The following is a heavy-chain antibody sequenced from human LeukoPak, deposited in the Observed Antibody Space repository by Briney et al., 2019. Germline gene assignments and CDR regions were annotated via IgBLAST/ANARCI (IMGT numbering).Heavy chain of an antibody. J-gene: IGHJ4*02. Sequence: ASVKVSCKASGYTFSNYGISWVRQAPGQGLEWMGWISAYNGNTNYAQKLQGRVTMTTDTSTSTAYMELSRLRSDDTAVYYCARQSLRSSIAARPVFGYWGQGTLVAVSS. V-gene: IGHV1-18*01. D-gene: IGHD6-6*01. CDR1: GYTFSNYG. CDR3: ARQSLRSSIAARPVFGY. CDR2: ISAYNGNT.